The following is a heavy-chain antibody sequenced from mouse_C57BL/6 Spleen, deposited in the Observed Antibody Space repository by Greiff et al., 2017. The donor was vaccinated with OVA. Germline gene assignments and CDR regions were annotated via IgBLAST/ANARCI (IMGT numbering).Heavy chain of an antibody. Sequence: QVQLQQPGAELVRPGSSVKLSCKASGYTFTSYWMHWVKQRPIQGLEWIGNIDPSDSETHYNQKFKDKATLTVDKSSSTAYMQLISLTSEDSAVYYCARAYYSNLYWYFDVWGTGTTVTVSS. CDR2: IDPSDSET. CDR3: ARAYYSNLYWYFDV. CDR1: GYTFTSYW. J-gene: IGHJ1*03. D-gene: IGHD2-5*01. V-gene: IGHV1-52*01.